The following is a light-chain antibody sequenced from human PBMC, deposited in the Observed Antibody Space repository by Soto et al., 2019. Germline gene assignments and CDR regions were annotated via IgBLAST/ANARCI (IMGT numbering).Light chain of an antibody. CDR3: QQFET. CDR1: QTVGSSF. Sequence: ENVFTQSPSTLSLSPGERATLSCRASQTVGSSFLAWYQQKRGQAPRLLIYGASNRATGIPDRFSGSRSGADFTLTINRLEPEDFAVYYCQQFETFGGGTKVDIK. J-gene: IGKJ4*01. CDR2: GAS. V-gene: IGKV3-20*01.